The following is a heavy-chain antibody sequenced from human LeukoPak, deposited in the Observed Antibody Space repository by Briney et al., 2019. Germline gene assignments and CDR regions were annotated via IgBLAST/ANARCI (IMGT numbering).Heavy chain of an antibody. J-gene: IGHJ4*02. V-gene: IGHV1-69*13. CDR1: GGTFSSYA. CDR2: IIPIFGTA. Sequence: ASVKVSCKASGGTFSSYAISWVRQAPGQGLEWMGGIIPIFGTANYAQKFQGRVTITADESTSTAYMELSSLRSEDTAVYYCATGTDYGDYHLVHWGQGTLVTVSS. CDR3: ATGTDYGDYHLVH. D-gene: IGHD4-17*01.